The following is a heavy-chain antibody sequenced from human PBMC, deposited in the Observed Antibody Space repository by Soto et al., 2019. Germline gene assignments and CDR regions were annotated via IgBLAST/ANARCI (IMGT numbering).Heavy chain of an antibody. CDR2: INPILSMS. CDR1: GDTFNFYS. V-gene: IGHV1-69*02. J-gene: IGHJ4*02. D-gene: IGHD3-10*01. CDR3: ATSYGSGYRAFDS. Sequence: QVQLVQSGADVKKPGSSVRVSCKASGDTFNFYSINWVRQAPGLGLQWMGRINPILSMSNYAPRFQGRVTMTEDKSKSTAYMELSSLRSEDTAMYYCATSYGSGYRAFDSWGQGALVTVSS.